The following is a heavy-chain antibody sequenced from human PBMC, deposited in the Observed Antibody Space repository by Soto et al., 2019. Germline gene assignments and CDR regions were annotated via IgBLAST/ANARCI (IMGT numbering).Heavy chain of an antibody. D-gene: IGHD6-6*01. CDR1: GFTFSSLG. J-gene: IGHJ6*03. Sequence: PGRSLRLSCAASGFTFSSLGMHRVRQAPGKGLEWVAVIWYDGSNKYYADSVKGRFTISRDNSKNTLYLQMNSLRAEDTAVYYCAVAAQVYYYMDVWGKGTTVTVS. CDR3: AVAAQVYYYMDV. CDR2: IWYDGSNK. V-gene: IGHV3-33*01.